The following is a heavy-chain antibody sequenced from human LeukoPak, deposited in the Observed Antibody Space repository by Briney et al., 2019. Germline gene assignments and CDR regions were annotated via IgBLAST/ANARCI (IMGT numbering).Heavy chain of an antibody. J-gene: IGHJ4*02. CDR3: AKEAAQSYYFDY. Sequence: GGSLRLSCAASGFTFDDYAMHWVRQAPGKGLEWVSGISWNSGSIGYADSVKGRFTISRDNAKNSLYLQMNSLRAEDMALYYCAKEAAQSYYFDYWGQGTLVTVSS. CDR1: GFTFDDYA. D-gene: IGHD6-6*01. CDR2: ISWNSGSI. V-gene: IGHV3-9*03.